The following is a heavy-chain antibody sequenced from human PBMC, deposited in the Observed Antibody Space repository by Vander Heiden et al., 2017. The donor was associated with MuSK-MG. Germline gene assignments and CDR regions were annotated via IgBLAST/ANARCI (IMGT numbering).Heavy chain of an antibody. CDR1: GYSTSSGYY. D-gene: IGHD2-15*01. Sequence: QVQLQESGPGLGKPAETLSLTCGVSGYSTSSGYYWAWIRQPPGKGLEWIGSIYHTGSTDYNPSLKSRVTISVDTSKNQFSLKLSSLTAADTALYYCARVGGPFDNWGQGTLVTVSS. CDR2: IYHTGST. J-gene: IGHJ4*02. CDR3: ARVGGPFDN. V-gene: IGHV4-38-2*01.